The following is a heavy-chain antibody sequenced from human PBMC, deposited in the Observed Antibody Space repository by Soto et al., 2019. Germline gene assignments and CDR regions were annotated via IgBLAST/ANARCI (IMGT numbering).Heavy chain of an antibody. CDR1: GGSISSYY. CDR3: AREGLTGTIGLYYYYGMDV. D-gene: IGHD1-7*01. CDR2: IYYSGST. J-gene: IGHJ6*02. Sequence: QVQLQESGQGLVKPSETLSLTCTVSGGSISSYYWSWIRQPPGKGLEWIGYIYYSGSTNYNPSLKSRVTISVDTSKNQFSLKLSSVTAADTAVYYCAREGLTGTIGLYYYYGMDVWGQGTTVTVSS. V-gene: IGHV4-59*01.